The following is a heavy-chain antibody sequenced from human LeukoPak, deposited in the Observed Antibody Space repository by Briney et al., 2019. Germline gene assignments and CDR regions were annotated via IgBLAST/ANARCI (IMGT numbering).Heavy chain of an antibody. CDR3: AREVAARPYIDY. Sequence: SETLSLTCTVSGGSISGYYWTWIRQPPGKGLEWIGYNYYSGGTNYNPSLKSRVTISVDTSKNQFSLKLSSVTAADTAVYYCAREVAARPYIDYWGQGTLVTVSS. D-gene: IGHD6-6*01. J-gene: IGHJ4*02. CDR1: GGSISGYY. V-gene: IGHV4-59*12. CDR2: NYYSGGT.